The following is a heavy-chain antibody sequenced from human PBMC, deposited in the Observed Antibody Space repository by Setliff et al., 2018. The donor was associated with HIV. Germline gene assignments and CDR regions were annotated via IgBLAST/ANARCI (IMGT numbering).Heavy chain of an antibody. CDR3: ARSGFGYYYYYMDV. J-gene: IGHJ6*03. D-gene: IGHD3-10*01. V-gene: IGHV4-4*07. CDR2: IDTSEST. CDR1: GGSISSYY. Sequence: SSETLSLTCTVSGGSISSYYWSWIRQSAGKGLEWIGRIDTSESTNYNPSLKSRVTMSVDTSNHQFSLKLRSVTAADTAVYYCARSGFGYYYYYMDVWGKGTTVTVSS.